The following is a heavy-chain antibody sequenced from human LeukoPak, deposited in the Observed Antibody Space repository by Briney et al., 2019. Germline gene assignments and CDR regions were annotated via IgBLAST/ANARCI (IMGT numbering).Heavy chain of an antibody. CDR3: ARDSGQIWFGELLGPDY. Sequence: ASVKVSCKTSGYSFIDYYIHWVRQAPGQGLEWMGWINSNSADTNYAQNFQGRVTMTRDTSISTAYMELRSLRSDDTAVYYCARDSGQIWFGELLGPDYWGQGTLVTVSS. CDR2: INSNSADT. D-gene: IGHD3-10*01. CDR1: GYSFIDYY. V-gene: IGHV1-2*02. J-gene: IGHJ4*02.